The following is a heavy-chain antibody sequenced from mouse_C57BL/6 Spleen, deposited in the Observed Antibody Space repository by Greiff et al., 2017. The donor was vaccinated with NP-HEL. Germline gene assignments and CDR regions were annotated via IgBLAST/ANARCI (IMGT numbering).Heavy chain of an antibody. CDR2: INPSNGGT. J-gene: IGHJ2*01. V-gene: IGHV1-53*01. Sequence: QVQLQQPGPELVKPGASVKLSCKASGYTFTSYWMNWVKQRPGQGLEWIGKINPSNGGTNYNEKFKSKATLTVDKSSSTAYMQLSSLTSEDSAVYYCARWVGSSLYYFDYWGQGTTLTVSS. D-gene: IGHD1-1*01. CDR1: GYTFTSYW. CDR3: ARWVGSSLYYFDY.